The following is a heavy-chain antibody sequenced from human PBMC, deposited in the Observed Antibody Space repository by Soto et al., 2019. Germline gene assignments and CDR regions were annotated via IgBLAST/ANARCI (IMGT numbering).Heavy chain of an antibody. CDR1: GFTFSSYG. Sequence: QVQLVESGGGVVQPGRSLRLSCVASGFTFSSYGMHWVRQAPGKGLEWVAIISYDGSNTYYADSVTGRFTISRDNSKNTLYLQMNSLRAEDTSVYYCAKEGGLSGSYYISSSYYFDHWGQGTLVTVSS. D-gene: IGHD1-26*01. CDR3: AKEGGLSGSYYISSSYYFDH. V-gene: IGHV3-30*18. CDR2: ISYDGSNT. J-gene: IGHJ4*02.